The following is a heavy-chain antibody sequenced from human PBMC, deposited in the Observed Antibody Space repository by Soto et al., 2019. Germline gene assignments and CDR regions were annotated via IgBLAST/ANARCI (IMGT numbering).Heavy chain of an antibody. V-gene: IGHV3-23*01. J-gene: IGHJ3*02. Sequence: EVQLLESGGGLVQPGGSLRLSCAASGFTFSSYAMSWVRQAPGKGLEWVSAISGSGGSTYYADSVKGRFTISRDNSKNTLYLQMNSLRAEDTAVYYCAMVRGGARGAFDIWGQGTMVTVSS. CDR1: GFTFSSYA. D-gene: IGHD3-10*01. CDR2: ISGSGGST. CDR3: AMVRGGARGAFDI.